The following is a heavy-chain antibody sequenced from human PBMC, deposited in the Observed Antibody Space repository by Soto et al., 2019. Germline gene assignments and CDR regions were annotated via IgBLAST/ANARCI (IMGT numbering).Heavy chain of an antibody. CDR3: ARAHGGAVADYFDY. CDR1: GYTFTGYY. D-gene: IGHD6-19*01. Sequence: QVQLVQSGAEVKKPGASVKVSCKASGYTFTGYYMHWVRQAPGQGLEWMGWINPNSGGTNYAQKFQGWVTMTRDTSISTAYMELSRMRSDDTAVYYCARAHGGAVADYFDYWGQGTLVTVSS. J-gene: IGHJ4*02. CDR2: INPNSGGT. V-gene: IGHV1-2*04.